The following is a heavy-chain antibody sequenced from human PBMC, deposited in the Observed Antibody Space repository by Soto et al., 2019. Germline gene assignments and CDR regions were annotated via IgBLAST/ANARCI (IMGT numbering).Heavy chain of an antibody. CDR3: ARGGYCSRTSCRYYYYGMDV. J-gene: IGHJ6*02. CDR2: INPSGGST. CDR1: GYTFTSYY. D-gene: IGHD2-2*01. V-gene: IGHV1-46*01. Sequence: QVQLVQSGAEVKKPGASVKVSCKASGYTFTSYYMHWVRQAPGQGLEWMGIINPSGGSTSYAQKFQGRVTITKDTSTITVYKERSSLRSEDTAVYYCARGGYCSRTSCRYYYYGMDVWGQGTTVTVSS.